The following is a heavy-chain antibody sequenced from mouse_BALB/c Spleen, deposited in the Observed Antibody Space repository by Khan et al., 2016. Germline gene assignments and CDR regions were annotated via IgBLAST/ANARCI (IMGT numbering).Heavy chain of an antibody. Sequence: LVKTGASVKISCKASGYSFTGYYIHWVKQSHGKGLEWIGYISCYNGATNYNQKFRGKATFTVDTSSSTAYMQFNSLTSEDSAVCYSARGDYDGYDAMDYWGQGTSVTVSS. CDR3: ARGDYDGYDAMDY. D-gene: IGHD2-4*01. J-gene: IGHJ4*01. CDR2: ISCYNGAT. V-gene: IGHV1S34*01. CDR1: GYSFTGYY.